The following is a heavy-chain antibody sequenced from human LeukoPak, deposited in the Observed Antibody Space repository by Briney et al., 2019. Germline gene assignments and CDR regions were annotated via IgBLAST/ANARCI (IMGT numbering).Heavy chain of an antibody. CDR2: ISYDGSNK. CDR1: GFTFSSYA. Sequence: GGSLRLSCAASGFTFSSYAMHWVRQAPGKGLEWVAVISYDGSNKYYADSVKGRFTISRDNAKNSLYLQMNSLRAEDTAVYYCARLGDIVIVPVGTGLAAAGPFDYWGQGTLVTVSS. V-gene: IGHV3-30*04. CDR3: ARLGDIVIVPVGTGLAAAGPFDY. J-gene: IGHJ4*02. D-gene: IGHD2-2*01.